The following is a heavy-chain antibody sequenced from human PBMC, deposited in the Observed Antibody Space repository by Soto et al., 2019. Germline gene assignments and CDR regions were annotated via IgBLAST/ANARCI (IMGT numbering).Heavy chain of an antibody. CDR3: AKALWFGVVLSGGYFDY. V-gene: IGHV3-23*01. J-gene: IGHJ4*02. CDR1: GFTFSSYA. D-gene: IGHD3-10*01. CDR2: ITGTGDRT. Sequence: EVQLLESGGGLVQPGGSLRLSRAASGFTFSSYAMGWVRQPPGKGLELVSAITGTGDRTFYADSVKGRFTISRDNSKKTLSLQMNSLRAEDTAVYYCAKALWFGVVLSGGYFDYWGQGTLVTVSS.